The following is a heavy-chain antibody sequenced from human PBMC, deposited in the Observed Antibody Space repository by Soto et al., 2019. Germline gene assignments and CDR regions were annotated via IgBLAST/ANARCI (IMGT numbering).Heavy chain of an antibody. V-gene: IGHV3-74*01. CDR3: VRGGYCSNSRCYNDAFDI. CDR1: GFTFSNYW. J-gene: IGHJ3*02. Sequence: PGGSLRLSCAASGFTFSNYWVHWVRQVPGEGPVWVSRLTGDGSNTHYVDSVRGRFTISRDNAKNTVFLQMDSLRAEDTAVYYCVRGGYCSNSRCYNDAFDIWGQGTVVTVSS. D-gene: IGHD2-2*01. CDR2: LTGDGSNT.